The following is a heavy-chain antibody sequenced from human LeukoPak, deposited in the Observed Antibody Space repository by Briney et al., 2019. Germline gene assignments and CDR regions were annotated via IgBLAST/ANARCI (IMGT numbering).Heavy chain of an antibody. Sequence: PGGSLRLSCPASGFTFSSYALQWVRRAPGKGLEWLTLISYGGRIYHYADLVEGRFTVSRDNSKSAVYLQMISLRVEDTAVYYCVRGLSPGVAKWWQIDYWGQGSLVTVSS. CDR2: ISYGGRIY. CDR3: VRGLSPGVAKWWQIDY. V-gene: IGHV3-30-3*01. CDR1: GFTFSSYA. D-gene: IGHD6-13*01. J-gene: IGHJ4*02.